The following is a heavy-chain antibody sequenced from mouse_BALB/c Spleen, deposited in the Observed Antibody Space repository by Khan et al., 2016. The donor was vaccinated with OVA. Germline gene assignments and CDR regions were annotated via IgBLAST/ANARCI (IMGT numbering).Heavy chain of an antibody. J-gene: IGHJ2*01. CDR1: GYSITSDYA. CDR2: ISYSGST. Sequence: EVKLEESGPGLVKPSQSLSLTCTVTGYSITSDYAWNWIRQFPGNKLEWMGYISYSGSTGYNPSLKSRISITRDTSKNQFFLQLNSVTTEDTATYYCARSIMANWGQGTTLTVSS. CDR3: ARSIMAN. V-gene: IGHV3-2*02.